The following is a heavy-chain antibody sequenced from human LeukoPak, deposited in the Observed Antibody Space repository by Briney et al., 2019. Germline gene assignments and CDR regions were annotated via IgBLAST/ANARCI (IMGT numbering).Heavy chain of an antibody. CDR3: ARGVLAGYDSSGYPFYNWFDP. J-gene: IGHJ5*02. V-gene: IGHV1-2*02. Sequence: ASVKVSCKASGYTFTDYYTHWVRQAPGQGLEWMGWINPNSGGTNYAEKFQGRVTMTRDTSISTAYMELRRLTSDDTAVYYCARGVLAGYDSSGYPFYNWFDPWSQGTLVTVSS. CDR2: INPNSGGT. CDR1: GYTFTDYY. D-gene: IGHD3-22*01.